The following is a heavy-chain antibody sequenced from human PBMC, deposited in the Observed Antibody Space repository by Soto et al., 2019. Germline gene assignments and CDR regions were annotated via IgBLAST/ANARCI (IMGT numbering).Heavy chain of an antibody. CDR2: INHSGST. J-gene: IGHJ4*02. Sequence: SETLSLTCAVYGGSFSGYYWSWIRQPPGKGLEWIGEINHSGSTNYNPSLKSRVTISVDTSKNQFSLKLSSVTAADTAVYYCARSRSGYYYPFDYWGQGTLVTVSS. CDR3: ARSRSGYYYPFDY. CDR1: GGSFSGYY. D-gene: IGHD3-22*01. V-gene: IGHV4-34*01.